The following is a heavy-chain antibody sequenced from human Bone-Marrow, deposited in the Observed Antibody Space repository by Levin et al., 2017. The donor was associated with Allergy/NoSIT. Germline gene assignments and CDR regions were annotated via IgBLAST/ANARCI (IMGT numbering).Heavy chain of an antibody. CDR3: ARGRGSYYYGSGSYYNMGQYYFDY. Sequence: GESLKISCAASGFTFSSYWMHWVRQAPGKGLVWVSRINSDGSSTSYADSVKGRFTISRDNAKNTLYLQMNSLRAEDTAVYYCARGRGSYYYGSGSYYNMGQYYFDYWGQGTLVTVSS. J-gene: IGHJ4*02. CDR2: INSDGSST. CDR1: GFTFSSYW. V-gene: IGHV3-74*01. D-gene: IGHD3-10*01.